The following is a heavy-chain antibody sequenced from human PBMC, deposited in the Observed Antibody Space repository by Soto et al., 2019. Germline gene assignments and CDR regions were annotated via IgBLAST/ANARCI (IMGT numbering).Heavy chain of an antibody. CDR3: AKNRERELPRVIDF. V-gene: IGHV3-23*01. CDR1: GLTFSNYA. D-gene: IGHD1-7*01. J-gene: IGHJ4*02. CDR2: MSGSSSTT. Sequence: GGSLRLSCATSGLTFSNYAMSWVRQAPGGGLEWVSSMSGSSSTTYYADSVKGRFTIPRDRSKNTLYLQMSSLRAEDTALYYCAKNRERELPRVIDFWGQGTLVTVSS.